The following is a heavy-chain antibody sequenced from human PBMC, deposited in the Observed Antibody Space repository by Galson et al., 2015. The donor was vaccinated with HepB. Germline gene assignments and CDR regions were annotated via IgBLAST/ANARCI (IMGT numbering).Heavy chain of an antibody. CDR3: ARDFRYSHGYHHYYYYGMDV. J-gene: IGHJ6*02. CDR2: IHRGGST. Sequence: SLRLSCAASGFTVSSYYMNWVRQAPGKGLEWVSGIHRGGSTYYADSVKGRFTISRDNSKNTLYLQMNSLKTEDTAVYYCARDFRYSHGYHHYYYYGMDVWGQGSTVTVSS. CDR1: GFTVSSYY. D-gene: IGHD5-18*01. V-gene: IGHV3-66*02.